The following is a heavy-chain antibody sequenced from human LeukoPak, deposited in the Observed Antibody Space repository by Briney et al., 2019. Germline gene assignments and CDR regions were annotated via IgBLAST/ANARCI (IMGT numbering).Heavy chain of an antibody. Sequence: GGSLRLSCAASGFTFDDYGMTWVRQAPGKGLEWVSMISWNGGTTSYADAVKGRFTISRDNAKNSLYLQMNSLRAEDTAVYYCARDPVSSSRGYYFDYWDQGTLVTVSS. V-gene: IGHV3-20*04. CDR3: ARDPVSSSRGYYFDY. J-gene: IGHJ4*02. CDR1: GFTFDDYG. CDR2: ISWNGGTT. D-gene: IGHD6-13*01.